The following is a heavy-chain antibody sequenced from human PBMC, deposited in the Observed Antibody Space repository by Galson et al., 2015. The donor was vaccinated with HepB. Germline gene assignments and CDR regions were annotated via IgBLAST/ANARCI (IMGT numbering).Heavy chain of an antibody. D-gene: IGHD2-2*01. CDR1: GGSISSSSYY. V-gene: IGHV4-39*07. CDR3: ATLPPHRHCSSTSCYVDY. J-gene: IGHJ4*02. Sequence: TLSLTCTVSGGSISSSSYYWGWIRQPPGKGLEWIGSIYYSGSTYYNPSLKSRVTISVDTSKNQFSLKLSSVTAADTAVYYCATLPPHRHCSSTSCYVDYWGQGTLVTVSS. CDR2: IYYSGST.